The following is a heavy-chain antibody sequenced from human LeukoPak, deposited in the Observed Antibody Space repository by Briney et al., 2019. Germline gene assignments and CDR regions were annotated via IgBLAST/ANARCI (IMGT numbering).Heavy chain of an antibody. V-gene: IGHV3-23*01. CDR3: AKEGSSGLTPYYYYYMDV. CDR1: GFTFSSYA. D-gene: IGHD6-19*01. CDR2: ISGSGGST. Sequence: GGSLRLSCAASGFTFSSYAMSWVRQAPGKGLEWVSAISGSGGSTYYADSVKGRFTISRDNSKNTLYLQRNSLRAEDTAVYYCAKEGSSGLTPYYYYYMDVWGKGTTVTVSS. J-gene: IGHJ6*03.